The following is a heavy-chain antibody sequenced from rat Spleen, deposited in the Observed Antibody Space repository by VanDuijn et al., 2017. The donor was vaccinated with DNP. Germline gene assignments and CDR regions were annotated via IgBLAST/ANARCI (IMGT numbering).Heavy chain of an antibody. CDR1: GYSITSNY. J-gene: IGHJ4*01. D-gene: IGHD1-2*01. CDR2: ISYSGST. Sequence: EVQLQESGPGLVKPSLSLSLTCSVTGYSITSNYWAWIRKFPGNKMEWMGYISYSGSTGFNPSLKSRNSITRDTSKNQFFLQLNSVTTEDTATYYCARARSPAGYVMDAWGQGASVTVSS. V-gene: IGHV3-1*01. CDR3: ARARSPAGYVMDA.